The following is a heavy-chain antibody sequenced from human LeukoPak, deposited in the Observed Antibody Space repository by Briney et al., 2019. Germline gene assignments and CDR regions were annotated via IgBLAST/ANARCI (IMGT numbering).Heavy chain of an antibody. CDR1: GYTFTSYY. D-gene: IGHD6-13*01. V-gene: IGHV1-46*01. CDR2: INPSGGST. J-gene: IGHJ4*02. Sequence: GASVKVSCKASGYTFTSYYIHWVRQAPGQGLEWMGIINPSGGSTSYAQKFQGRVTMTRDTSTSTVYMELSSLRSEDTAVYYCARGLRSSWYSDLSVYFDYWGQGTLVTVSS. CDR3: ARGLRSSWYSDLSVYFDY.